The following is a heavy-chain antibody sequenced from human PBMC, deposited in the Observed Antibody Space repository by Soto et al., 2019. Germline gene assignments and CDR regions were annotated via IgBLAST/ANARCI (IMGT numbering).Heavy chain of an antibody. Sequence: EVQLVESGGGLVKPGGSLRLSCAASGFSFSDAWMTWVRQAPGAGLEWVGRIKSRTDGGTTDYAAPVKGRFTISRDASNTTLYLQMNSLKTEDTAVYYCTTDPHSTGTKYWGQGTLVTVSS. V-gene: IGHV3-15*01. CDR2: IKSRTDGGTT. CDR1: GFSFSDAW. J-gene: IGHJ4*02. D-gene: IGHD1-1*01. CDR3: TTDPHSTGTKY.